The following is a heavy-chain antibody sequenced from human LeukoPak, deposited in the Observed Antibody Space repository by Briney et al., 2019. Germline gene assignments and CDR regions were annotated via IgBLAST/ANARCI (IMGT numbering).Heavy chain of an antibody. CDR3: ARDSEDVIGSNSHFDL. J-gene: IGHJ2*01. V-gene: IGHV3-21*01. Sequence: GGSPRLSCAASTFTFSSYNMNWVRQAPGKGLEWVSSISTSSSYIYYADSVKGRFTISRDNAKNSLYLQTNSLGAEDTAVYYCARDSEDVIGSNSHFDLWGRGTLVTVSS. D-gene: IGHD1-26*01. CDR1: TFTFSSYN. CDR2: ISTSSSYI.